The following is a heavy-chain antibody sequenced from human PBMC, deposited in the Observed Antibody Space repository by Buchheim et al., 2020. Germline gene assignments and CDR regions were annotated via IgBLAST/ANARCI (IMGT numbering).Heavy chain of an antibody. CDR2: IYDSGST. V-gene: IGHV4-59*01. D-gene: IGHD1-26*01. CDR3: ARRSGSYSGFDY. CDR1: GASISSYY. J-gene: IGHJ4*02. Sequence: QVQLQESGPGLVKPSETLSLTCTVSGASISSYYWNWIRQPPGKGLEWIGYIYDSGSTKYNPSLKSRVTISVDRSKNQFSLKVSSVTAADTAVYYCARRSGSYSGFDYWGQGTL.